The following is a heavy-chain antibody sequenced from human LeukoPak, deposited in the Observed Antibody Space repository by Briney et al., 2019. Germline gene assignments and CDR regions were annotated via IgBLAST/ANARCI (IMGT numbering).Heavy chain of an antibody. J-gene: IGHJ4*02. V-gene: IGHV4-59*01. Sequence: SETLSLTPTLSLGSLSSYYWSWIRPPPGEGLGWIGYIYYSGSTSYNPSLTSRVTISVDTSKNEFSLKLSSVTAADTAVYYCAREERTGTYYGIDYWGQGTLVSVSS. CDR2: IYYSGST. CDR1: LGSLSSYY. D-gene: IGHD1-26*01. CDR3: AREERTGTYYGIDY.